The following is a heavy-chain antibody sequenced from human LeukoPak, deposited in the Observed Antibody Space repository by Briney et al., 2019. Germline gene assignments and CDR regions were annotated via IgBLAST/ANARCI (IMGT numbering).Heavy chain of an antibody. CDR2: ISGSGGST. Sequence: GGSLRLSCAASGFTFSSYAMSWVRQAPGKGLEWVSAISGSGGSTYYADSVKGRFTISRDNSKNTLYLQMNSLRAEDTAVYYCAKDSDIVVVPAAIDSDYWGQGTLVTVSS. CDR1: GFTFSSYA. V-gene: IGHV3-23*01. CDR3: AKDSDIVVVPAAIDSDY. D-gene: IGHD2-2*02. J-gene: IGHJ4*02.